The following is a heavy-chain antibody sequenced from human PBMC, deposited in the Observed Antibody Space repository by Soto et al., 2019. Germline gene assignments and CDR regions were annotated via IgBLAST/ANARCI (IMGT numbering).Heavy chain of an antibody. D-gene: IGHD5-12*01. Sequence: PSETLSLTCIVSGGSVRGYYWTWIRQPSGKGLEWIGHVYYSGSTNYNPSLKSRVSISVDRSKNQFSLKMTSVTAADTAVYFCARAEWLQHFYYYGMDVWGQGTTVTVSS. V-gene: IGHV4-59*02. J-gene: IGHJ6*02. CDR3: ARAEWLQHFYYYGMDV. CDR2: VYYSGST. CDR1: GGSVRGYY.